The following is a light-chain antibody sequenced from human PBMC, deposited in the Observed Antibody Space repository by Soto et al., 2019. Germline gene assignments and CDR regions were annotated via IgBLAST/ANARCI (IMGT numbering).Light chain of an antibody. CDR2: GTS. J-gene: IGKJ5*01. CDR3: RQYGNSPIT. Sequence: EIVLTQSPGTLSLSPGERATLSCRASQSVSSTYLAWYQQKPGQAPRLLIYGTSSRATGIPDRFSGSGSGTDFTLTISRLEPEDFAVYYCRQYGNSPITFGQGTRLEI. V-gene: IGKV3-20*01. CDR1: QSVSSTY.